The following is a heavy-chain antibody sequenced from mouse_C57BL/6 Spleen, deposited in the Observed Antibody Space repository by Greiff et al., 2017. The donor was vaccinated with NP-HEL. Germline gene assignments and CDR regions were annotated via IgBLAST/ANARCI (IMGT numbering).Heavy chain of an antibody. CDR1: GYTFTSYW. CDR3: ARSGSGLIAY. V-gene: IGHV1-50*01. CDR2: IDPSDSYT. J-gene: IGHJ2*01. Sequence: QVQLQQPGAELVKPGASVKLSCKASGYTFTSYWMQWVKQRPGQGLEWIGEIDPSDSYTNYNQKFKGKATLTVDTSSSTAYMQLSSLTSEDSAVYYCARSGSGLIAYWGQGTTLTGSS. D-gene: IGHD2-4*01.